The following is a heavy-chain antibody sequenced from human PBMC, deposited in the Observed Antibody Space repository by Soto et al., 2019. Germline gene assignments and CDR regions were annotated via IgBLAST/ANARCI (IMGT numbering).Heavy chain of an antibody. CDR3: ARSGHLFDY. Sequence: SETLSLTCTVSGGSVSGYYWSWIRQPPGKGLEWIGYINHSGHTNSNPSLESRVTISIDASKNHFSLKLTSVTAADTAVYYCARSGHLFDYWGQGTLVTVSS. CDR1: GGSVSGYY. V-gene: IGHV4-34*01. CDR2: INHSGHT. D-gene: IGHD3-10*01. J-gene: IGHJ4*02.